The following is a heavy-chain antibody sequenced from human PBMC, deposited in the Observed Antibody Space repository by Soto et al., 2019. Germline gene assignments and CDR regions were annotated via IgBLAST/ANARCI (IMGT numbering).Heavy chain of an antibody. J-gene: IGHJ4*02. CDR2: ICGGGDCT. CDR1: GFTFSTYA. Sequence: EVQLLESGGGLVQPGGSLRLSCAASGFTFSTYAMNWVRQAPGKGLEWVSAICGGGDCTFYADSVKGRFTMSRDNSRNTLYLQMDSLRADDTAVYYCAKKMDERHHGRDYFDYWGQGTLVTVSS. V-gene: IGHV3-23*01. D-gene: IGHD3-10*02. CDR3: AKKMDERHHGRDYFDY.